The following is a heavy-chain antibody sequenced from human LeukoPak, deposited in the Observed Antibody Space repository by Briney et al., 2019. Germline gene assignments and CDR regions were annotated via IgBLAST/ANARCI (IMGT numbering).Heavy chain of an antibody. CDR2: ISYDGSNK. V-gene: IGHV3-30*18. CDR1: GFTFSSYG. CDR3: AKEDGYCSGGSCPLVFDY. D-gene: IGHD2-15*01. J-gene: IGHJ4*02. Sequence: GGSLRLSCAASGFTFSSYGMHWVRQAPGKGLEWVAVISYDGSNKYYADSVKGRFTISRDNSKNTLYLQMNSLRAEDTAVYYCAKEDGYCSGGSCPLVFDYWGQGTLVTVSS.